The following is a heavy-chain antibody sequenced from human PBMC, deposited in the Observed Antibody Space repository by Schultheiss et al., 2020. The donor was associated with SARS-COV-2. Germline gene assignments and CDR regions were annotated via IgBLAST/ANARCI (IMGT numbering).Heavy chain of an antibody. CDR1: GFSFSSYW. Sequence: GESLKISCAASGFSFSSYWMAWVRQAPGKGLEWLANIKTDGSKTYYVDSVKGRFTISRDNAKNSLYLQMNSLRAEDTAVYYCAHYDFWSGSSLDHWGQGTLVTVSS. J-gene: IGHJ4*02. V-gene: IGHV3-7*03. CDR2: IKTDGSKT. D-gene: IGHD3-3*01. CDR3: AHYDFWSGSSLDH.